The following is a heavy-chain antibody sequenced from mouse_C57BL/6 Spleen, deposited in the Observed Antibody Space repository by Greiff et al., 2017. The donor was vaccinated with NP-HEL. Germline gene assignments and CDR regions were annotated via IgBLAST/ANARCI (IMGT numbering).Heavy chain of an antibody. CDR1: GYTFTSYW. CDR3: ARRDGYYYAMDY. V-gene: IGHV1-69*01. CDR2: IDPSDSYT. J-gene: IGHJ4*01. Sequence: QVHVKQPGAELVMPGASVKLSCKASGYTFTSYWMHWVKQRPGQGLEWIGEIDPSDSYTNYNQKFKGKSTLTVDKSSSTAYMQLSSLTSEDSAVYYCARRDGYYYAMDYWGQGTSVTVSS. D-gene: IGHD2-3*01.